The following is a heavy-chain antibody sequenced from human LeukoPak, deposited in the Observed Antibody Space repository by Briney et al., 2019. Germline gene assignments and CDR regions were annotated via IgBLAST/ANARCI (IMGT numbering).Heavy chain of an antibody. CDR3: ARLLLGYCSGGSCNIDY. CDR1: GYTFTSYD. D-gene: IGHD2-15*01. Sequence: GASVKVSCKASGYTFTSYDINWVRQATGQGLEWMGWMNPNSGNTGYAQKFQGRVTMTRNTSISTAYMELSSLRSEDTAVYYCARLLLGYCSGGSCNIDYWGQGTLVTVSS. CDR2: MNPNSGNT. V-gene: IGHV1-8*01. J-gene: IGHJ4*02.